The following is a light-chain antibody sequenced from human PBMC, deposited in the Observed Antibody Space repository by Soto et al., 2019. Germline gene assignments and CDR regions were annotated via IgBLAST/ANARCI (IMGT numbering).Light chain of an antibody. CDR3: QQYGTSPLT. J-gene: IGKJ4*01. V-gene: IGKV3-20*01. CDR2: GAS. Sequence: EIVLTQSPGTLSLSPGEGATLSCRASQSVSSSYLAWNQQKPGQAPRLLIYGASSRATGIPDRFSGSGSGTDFTLTISSLEPEDFAVYYCQQYGTSPLTFGGGTKVDIK. CDR1: QSVSSSY.